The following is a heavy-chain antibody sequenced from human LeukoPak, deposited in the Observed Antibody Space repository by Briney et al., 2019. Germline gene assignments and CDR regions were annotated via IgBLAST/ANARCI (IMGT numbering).Heavy chain of an antibody. V-gene: IGHV3-43*01. Sequence: PGGSLRLSCAASGFTFDDYSMHWVRQAPGKSLEWVSLISWDGGSTYYADSVKGRFTISRDNAKNSLYLQMNSLRDEDTAVYYCAREVAGHYYDSSGRLDYWGQGTLVTVSS. J-gene: IGHJ4*02. CDR1: GFTFDDYS. CDR2: ISWDGGST. CDR3: AREVAGHYYDSSGRLDY. D-gene: IGHD3-22*01.